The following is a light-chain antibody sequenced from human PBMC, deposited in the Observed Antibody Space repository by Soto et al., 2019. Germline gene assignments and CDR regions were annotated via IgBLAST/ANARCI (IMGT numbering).Light chain of an antibody. CDR2: DVS. V-gene: IGLV2-14*03. J-gene: IGLJ2*01. CDR3: SSYTSSSPVV. Sequence: QSVLTQPASVSGSPGQSITISCTGTSSDVGGYNSVSWYQQHPGKVPKLMIYDVSNRPSGVSNRFSGSKSVNTASLTISGLQAEDEADYYCSSYTSSSPVVFGGGTKVTVL. CDR1: SSDVGGYNS.